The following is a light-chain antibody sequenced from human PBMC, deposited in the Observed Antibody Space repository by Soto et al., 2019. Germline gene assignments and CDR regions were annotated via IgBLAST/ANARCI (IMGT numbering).Light chain of an antibody. Sequence: EIVLTQSPGTLSLSPGDRATLSCRASQSLSVSYMAWYQQRPGQAPRLLIYGTSTRAAGVPDRFSGSGSGTDFTLAISRLEPEDFPVYYCHQLGDSPQTFGQGTKVDIK. CDR2: GTS. CDR1: QSLSVSY. CDR3: HQLGDSPQT. J-gene: IGKJ1*01. V-gene: IGKV3-20*01.